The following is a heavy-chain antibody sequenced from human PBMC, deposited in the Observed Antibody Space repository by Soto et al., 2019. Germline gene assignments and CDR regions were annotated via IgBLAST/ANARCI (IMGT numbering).Heavy chain of an antibody. V-gene: IGHV4-59*01. CDR1: GGSISSYY. CDR2: IYYSGST. CDR3: ARDTPLGDGYNWDY. D-gene: IGHD5-12*01. J-gene: IGHJ4*02. Sequence: QVQLQESGPGLVKPSETLSLTCTVSGGSISSYYWSWIRQPPGKGLEWIGYIYYSGSTNYNPSLKSRVTISVDTSKNQFSLKLSSVTAADTAVYYCARDTPLGDGYNWDYWGQGTLVTVSS.